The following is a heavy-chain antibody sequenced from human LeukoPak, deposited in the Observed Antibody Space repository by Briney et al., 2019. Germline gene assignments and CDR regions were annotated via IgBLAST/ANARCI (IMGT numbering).Heavy chain of an antibody. J-gene: IGHJ4*02. CDR3: ARTGSFWSGYDY. Sequence: SETLSLTCTVSGGSISSGGYYWSWIRQHPGEGLEWIGYIYYSGSTYYNPSLKSRVTISVDTPKNQFSLKLSSVTAADTAVYYCARTGSFWSGYDYWGQGTLVTVSS. V-gene: IGHV4-31*03. D-gene: IGHD3-3*01. CDR1: GGSISSGGYY. CDR2: IYYSGST.